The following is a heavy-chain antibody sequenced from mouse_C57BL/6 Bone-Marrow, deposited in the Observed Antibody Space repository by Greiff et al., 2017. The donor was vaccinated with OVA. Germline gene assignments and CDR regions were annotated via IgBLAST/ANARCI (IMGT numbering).Heavy chain of an antibody. CDR3: TGLRRRYYFDY. CDR2: IRLKSDNYAT. D-gene: IGHD2-4*01. Sequence: EVKVVESGGGLVQPGGSMKLSCVASGFTFSNYWMNWVRQSPEKGLEWVAQIRLKSDNYATHYAESVKGRFTISRDDSKSSVYLQMNNIRAEDAGIYYCTGLRRRYYFDYWGQGTTLTVSS. J-gene: IGHJ2*01. V-gene: IGHV6-3*01. CDR1: GFTFSNYW.